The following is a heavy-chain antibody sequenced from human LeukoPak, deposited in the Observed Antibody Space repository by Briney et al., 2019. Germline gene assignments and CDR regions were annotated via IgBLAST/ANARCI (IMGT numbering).Heavy chain of an antibody. J-gene: IGHJ4*02. CDR2: ITGDSGSI. D-gene: IGHD1-14*01. Sequence: PGGSLRLSCAAPGFTFSNCAMSWVRQAPGKGLEWVSGITGDSGSIDYADSVRGRFTISRDNSKNTLNLQMNNLGVEDTALYFCVKGGCYGPLNYLDFWGQGTLVTVSS. CDR3: VKGGCYGPLNYLDF. V-gene: IGHV3-23*01. CDR1: GFTFSNCA.